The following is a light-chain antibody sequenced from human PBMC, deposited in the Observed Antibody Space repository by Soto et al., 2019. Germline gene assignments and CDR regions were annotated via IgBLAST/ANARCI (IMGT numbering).Light chain of an antibody. V-gene: IGLV2-14*01. CDR3: LSHTGSRTL. Sequence: QSALTQPASVSGPPGQSITISCTGASSDVGDYNYVSWYQEHPGQVPKLIIFEVTTRPSGVSDRFSGSKSGNTASLTISGLQAEDEADYYCLSHTGSRTLFGGGTKVTVL. CDR1: SSDVGDYNY. CDR2: EVT. J-gene: IGLJ3*02.